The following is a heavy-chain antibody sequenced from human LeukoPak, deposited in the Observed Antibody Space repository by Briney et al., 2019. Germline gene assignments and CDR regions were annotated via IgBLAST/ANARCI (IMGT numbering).Heavy chain of an antibody. Sequence: PGGSLRLSCAASGFDFNDFAMTWVRQAPGKGLEWVSSTSGSGDTTEYAASVKGRFTISRDNAKKTLYLEMNSLRAEDTAVYYCARESSVVRGVITDFDYWGQGTLVTVSS. CDR2: TSGSGDTT. J-gene: IGHJ4*02. D-gene: IGHD3-10*01. CDR1: GFDFNDFA. CDR3: ARESSVVRGVITDFDY. V-gene: IGHV3-23*01.